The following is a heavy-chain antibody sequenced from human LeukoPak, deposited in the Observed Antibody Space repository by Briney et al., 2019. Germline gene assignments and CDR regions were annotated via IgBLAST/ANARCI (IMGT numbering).Heavy chain of an antibody. CDR3: ARSRGYYDSSGYYPLREGVDY. J-gene: IGHJ4*02. D-gene: IGHD3-22*01. CDR1: GYTFTSYD. Sequence: ASVKVSCKASGYTFTSYDINWVRQATGQGLEWMGWMNPNSGNTGYAQKFQGRVTMTRNTSISTAYMELRSLRSDDTAVYYCARSRGYYDSSGYYPLREGVDYWGQGTLVTVSS. V-gene: IGHV1-8*01. CDR2: MNPNSGNT.